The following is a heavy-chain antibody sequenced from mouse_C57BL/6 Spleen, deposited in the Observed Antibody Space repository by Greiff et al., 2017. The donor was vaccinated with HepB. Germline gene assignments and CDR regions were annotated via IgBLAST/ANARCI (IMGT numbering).Heavy chain of an antibody. CDR3: AREGPYYVDY. CDR1: GYAFSSYW. Sequence: QVQLKQSGAELVKPGASVKISCKASGYAFSSYWLNWVKQRPGKGLEWIGQIYPGDGDTNYNGKFKGKATLTADKSSSTAYMQLSSLTSEDSAVYFCAREGPYYVDYWGQGTSVTVSS. D-gene: IGHD2-10*01. CDR2: IYPGDGDT. V-gene: IGHV1-80*01. J-gene: IGHJ4*01.